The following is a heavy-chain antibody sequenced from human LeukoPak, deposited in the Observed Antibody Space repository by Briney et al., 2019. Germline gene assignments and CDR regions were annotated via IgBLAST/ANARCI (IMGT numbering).Heavy chain of an antibody. CDR3: ARDFGYGSGFY. CDR2: IYYSGST. V-gene: IGHV4-59*01. Sequence: SETLSLTCTVSGGSISSYYWSWIQQPPGKGLEWIGYIYYSGSTNYNPSLKSRVAISVDTSKNQFSLKLSSVTAADTAVYYCARDFGYGSGFYWGQGTLVTVSS. CDR1: GGSISSYY. J-gene: IGHJ4*02. D-gene: IGHD3-10*01.